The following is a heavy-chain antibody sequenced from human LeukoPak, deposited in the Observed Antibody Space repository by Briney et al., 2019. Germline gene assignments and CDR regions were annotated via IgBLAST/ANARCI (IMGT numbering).Heavy chain of an antibody. CDR1: GYSISSGYY. J-gene: IGHJ4*02. D-gene: IGHD3-22*01. V-gene: IGHV4-38-2*02. CDR3: AREGLYYYDSSGYYYGGYYFDY. Sequence: SETLSLTCTVSGYSISSGYYWGWIRQPPGKGLEWIGSIYHGRNTYYNPSLKSRVTISVDTSKNQFSLKLSSVTAADTAVYYCAREGLYYYDSSGYYYGGYYFDYWGQGTLVTVSS. CDR2: IYHGRNT.